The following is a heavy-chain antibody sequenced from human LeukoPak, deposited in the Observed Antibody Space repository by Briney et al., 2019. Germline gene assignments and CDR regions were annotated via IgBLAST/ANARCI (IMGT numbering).Heavy chain of an antibody. Sequence: GRSLRLSCAASGFTFSSYAIHWVRQAPGKGLQWLALTSDDGSAKYYADSVKGRFTISRDNSQNTLYLQMNSLRADETAIYYCARAPGGFHGDYSPIAYWGQGTLVTVSS. D-gene: IGHD4-17*01. CDR1: GFTFSSYA. V-gene: IGHV3-30-3*01. J-gene: IGHJ4*02. CDR3: ARAPGGFHGDYSPIAY. CDR2: TSDDGSAK.